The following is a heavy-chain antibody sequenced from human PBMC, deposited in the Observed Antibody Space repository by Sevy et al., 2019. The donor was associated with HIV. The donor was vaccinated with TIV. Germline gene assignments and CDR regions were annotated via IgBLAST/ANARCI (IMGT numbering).Heavy chain of an antibody. Sequence: SLSLTCTVSGGSISSGGYYWSWIRQHPGKGLEWIGYIYYSGSTYYNPSLKSRVTISVDTSKNQFSLKLSSVTAADTAVYYCARGGGYDFWSGYYTGFDYWGQGTLVTVSS. D-gene: IGHD3-3*01. J-gene: IGHJ4*02. CDR2: IYYSGST. CDR3: ARGGGYDFWSGYYTGFDY. V-gene: IGHV4-31*03. CDR1: GGSISSGGYY.